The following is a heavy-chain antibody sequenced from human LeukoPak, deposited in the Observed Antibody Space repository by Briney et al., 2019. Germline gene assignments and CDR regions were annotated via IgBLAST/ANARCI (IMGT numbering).Heavy chain of an antibody. CDR3: ARGGADGGGGYRFDY. Sequence: GGSLRISCAASGFTFSDYYMSWIRQAPGKGLEWVSYISSSSSYTNYADSVKGRFTISRDNAKNSLYLQMNSLRTEDTAVYYCARGGADGGGGYRFDYWGQGTLVTVSS. CDR2: ISSSSSYT. J-gene: IGHJ4*02. D-gene: IGHD2-21*01. V-gene: IGHV3-11*06. CDR1: GFTFSDYY.